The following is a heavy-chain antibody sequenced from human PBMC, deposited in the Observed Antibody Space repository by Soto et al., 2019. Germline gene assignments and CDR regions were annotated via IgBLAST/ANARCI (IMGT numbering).Heavy chain of an antibody. D-gene: IGHD3-10*01. CDR1: GSTFSSYA. Sequence: PRGSKSLSGAASGSTFSSYALHGVRQAPGKGLEWVAVISYDGSNKYYADSVKGRFTISRDNSKNPLYLQMNSLRAEDTAVYYCARERRVSWFGDLDFDYWGHGTLVTVSS. CDR2: ISYDGSNK. J-gene: IGHJ4*01. V-gene: IGHV3-30-3*01. CDR3: ARERRVSWFGDLDFDY.